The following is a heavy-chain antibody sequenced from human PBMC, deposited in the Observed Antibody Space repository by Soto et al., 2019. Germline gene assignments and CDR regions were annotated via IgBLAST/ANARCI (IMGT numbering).Heavy chain of an antibody. Sequence: PGGSLRLSCAASGFTFSSYGMHWVRQAPGKGLEWVSVIDYSGGTTYYADSVKGRFTISRDNSKSTLYLQMNSLRPEDTAVYYCAKDATRTSGWYHFDNWGQGALVTVSS. V-gene: IGHV3-23*01. D-gene: IGHD6-19*01. CDR3: AKDATRTSGWYHFDN. CDR2: IDYSGGTT. J-gene: IGHJ4*02. CDR1: GFTFSSYG.